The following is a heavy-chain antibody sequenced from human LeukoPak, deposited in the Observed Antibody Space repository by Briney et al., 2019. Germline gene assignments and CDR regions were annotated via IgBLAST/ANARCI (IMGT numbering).Heavy chain of an antibody. CDR3: ARTDGAAAD. V-gene: IGHV4-59*08. CDR1: GGSISSYY. CDR2: IYYSGST. Sequence: PSETLSLTCTVSGGSISSYYWSWIRQPPGKGLEWIGYIYYSGSTNYNPSLKSRVTISVDTSKNQFSLKLSSVTAADTAVYYCARTDGAAADWGQGTLVTVSS. J-gene: IGHJ4*02. D-gene: IGHD6-13*01.